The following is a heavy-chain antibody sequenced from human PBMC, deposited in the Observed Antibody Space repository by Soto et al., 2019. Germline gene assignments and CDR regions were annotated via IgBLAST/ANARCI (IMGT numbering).Heavy chain of an antibody. D-gene: IGHD2-21*01. CDR3: AKDRDYYSTSQWSFSC. Sequence: QVQLVESGGGVVQPGRSLRLSCAASGFTFSHHGMHWVRQAPGKGLEWLTVVSSDGSITYDADSVRGRFAISRDNSKNTRYLHMNSLRTEDMAVDYCAKDRDYYSTSQWSFSCWCQGILATVSS. J-gene: IGHJ4*02. V-gene: IGHV3-30*18. CDR2: VSSDGSIT. CDR1: GFTFSHHG.